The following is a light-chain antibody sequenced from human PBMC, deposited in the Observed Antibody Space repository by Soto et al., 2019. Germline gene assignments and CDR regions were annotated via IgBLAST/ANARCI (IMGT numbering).Light chain of an antibody. Sequence: QAVVTQPPSASGTPGQRVTISCSGSSSNIGSNYVYWYQQLPGTAPKVLMYRNNERPSGVPDRFSGSKSGTSASLAISGLRSEDEADYYCAAWDGSLSGVVFGGGTKLTVL. CDR1: SSNIGSNY. CDR3: AAWDGSLSGVV. J-gene: IGLJ2*01. V-gene: IGLV1-47*01. CDR2: RNN.